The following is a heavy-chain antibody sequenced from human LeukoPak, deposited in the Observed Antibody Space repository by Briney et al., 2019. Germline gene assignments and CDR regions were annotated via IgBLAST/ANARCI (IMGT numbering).Heavy chain of an antibody. CDR2: INIAGSVT. D-gene: IGHD2-15*01. J-gene: IGHJ4*02. CDR3: ARDMVD. CDR1: GCNFSNYW. Sequence: GGSLRLSCAASGCNFSNYWMHWVRQAPGKGLVWVSRINIAGSVTTYADSVKGRFTISRDNAKNTLYLQMNSLRAEDTAVYYCARDMVDWGQGTLVTVSS. V-gene: IGHV3-74*01.